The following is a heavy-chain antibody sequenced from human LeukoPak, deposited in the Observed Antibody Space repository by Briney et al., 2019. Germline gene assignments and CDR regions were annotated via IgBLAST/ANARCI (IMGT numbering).Heavy chain of an antibody. CDR2: ISGGGGST. CDR1: GLTFTSYS. Sequence: GGSLRLSCAASGLTFTSYSMNWVRQAPGKGLEWVSTISGGGGSTYYADSVKGRFTISRDNSKNTLYLQVNSLRAEDTAVYYCAKGGKWDVTPFDYWGQGTLVTVSS. D-gene: IGHD1-26*01. CDR3: AKGGKWDVTPFDY. J-gene: IGHJ4*02. V-gene: IGHV3-23*01.